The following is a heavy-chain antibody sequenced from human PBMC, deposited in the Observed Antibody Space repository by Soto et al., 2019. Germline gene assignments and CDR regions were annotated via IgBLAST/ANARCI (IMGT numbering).Heavy chain of an antibody. D-gene: IGHD6-13*01. CDR3: ARERPDGSRLDP. V-gene: IGHV4-30-4*01. CDR1: GGSISSGGCY. CDR2: IYYSGST. J-gene: IGHJ5*02. Sequence: SETLSVTWTVAGGSISSGGCYWSWIRQPPGKGLEWIGYIYYSGSTYYNPSLKSRVTISVDTSKNQFSLKLSSVTAADTAVYYCARERPDGSRLDPWGQGTLVTVSS.